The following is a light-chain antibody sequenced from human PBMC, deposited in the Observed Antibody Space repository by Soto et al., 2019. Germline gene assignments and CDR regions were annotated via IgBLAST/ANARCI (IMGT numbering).Light chain of an antibody. CDR3: QQRSNWPLT. CDR1: QSISSY. Sequence: EIGLTQSPATLSLSPGERATLSCRASQSISSYLAWYQQKPGQAPRLLIYDASNRATGIPARFSGSGSGTYFTLTISTLEPEDFAVYYCQQRSNWPLTFGGGTKVEIK. V-gene: IGKV3-11*01. J-gene: IGKJ4*01. CDR2: DAS.